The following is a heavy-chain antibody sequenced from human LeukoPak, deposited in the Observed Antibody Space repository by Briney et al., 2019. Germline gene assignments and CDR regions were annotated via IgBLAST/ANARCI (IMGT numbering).Heavy chain of an antibody. J-gene: IGHJ4*02. CDR1: GFTFSSYA. CDR2: ISYDGSNE. Sequence: PGGSLRLSCAASGFTFSSYAFHWVRQAPGKGLEWVAFISYDGSNEYFADSVKGRFTISRDNPKNTLYLQINNLRAEDTAVYYCARSFSSGWSYYFDYWGQGILVTVSS. V-gene: IGHV3-30-3*01. CDR3: ARSFSSGWSYYFDY. D-gene: IGHD6-19*01.